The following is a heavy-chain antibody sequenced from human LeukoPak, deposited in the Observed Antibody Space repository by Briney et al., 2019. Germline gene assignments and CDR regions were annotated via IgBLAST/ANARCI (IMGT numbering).Heavy chain of an antibody. V-gene: IGHV3-48*03. D-gene: IGHD2/OR15-2a*01. CDR2: ISSSSTTI. J-gene: IGHJ4*02. CDR1: GFTFSSYE. Sequence: GGSLRLSCAASGFTFSSYEMNWVRQAPGKGLEWVSYISSSSTTINYAESVKGRFTISRDSAKDSMYLQMNSLRAEDTAVYYCVRDLDSIAFFWGQGTLVTVSS. CDR3: VRDLDSIAFF.